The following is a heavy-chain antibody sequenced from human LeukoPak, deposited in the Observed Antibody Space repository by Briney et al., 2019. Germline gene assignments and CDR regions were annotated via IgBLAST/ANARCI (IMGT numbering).Heavy chain of an antibody. CDR2: ITGSGCGT. D-gene: IGHD3-9*01. J-gene: IGHJ4*02. CDR3: AKWGDYDVLTGYYDPDY. V-gene: IGHV3-23*01. Sequence: GASLRLSCAASGFTFSNYAMSWVRQGPGKGLEWVSAITGSGCGTYYADSVQGRFTISRDNSKNTLYLQMNSLRAEDTAVYYCAKWGDYDVLTGYYDPDYWGQGTLVTVSS. CDR1: GFTFSNYA.